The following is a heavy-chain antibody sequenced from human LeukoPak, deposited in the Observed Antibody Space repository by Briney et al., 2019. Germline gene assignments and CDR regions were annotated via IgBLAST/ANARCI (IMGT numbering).Heavy chain of an antibody. V-gene: IGHV3-7*01. J-gene: IGHJ4*02. CDR2: MNKDGSEK. CDR3: ARDQYDTWSRRGNFDS. D-gene: IGHD3-3*01. Sequence: GGSLRLSCAASGFIFSNYWMGWVRQAPGKRPEWVANMNKDGSEKYYADSVKGRFTISRDNARNSVYLQMNSLRVEDTAVYYCARDQYDTWSRRGNFDSWGQGALVIVSS. CDR1: GFIFSNYW.